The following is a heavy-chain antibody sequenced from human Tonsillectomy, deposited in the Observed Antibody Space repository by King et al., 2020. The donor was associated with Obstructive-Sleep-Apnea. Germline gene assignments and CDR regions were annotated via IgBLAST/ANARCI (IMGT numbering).Heavy chain of an antibody. D-gene: IGHD2-2*01. CDR3: ANINLVPASMLY. J-gene: IGHJ4*02. CDR2: IKSKRGGGTT. CDR1: GLTFSDAW. V-gene: IGHV3-15*01. Sequence: VQLVESGGGLVKPGGSLRLSCTVSGLTFSDAWMSWVRQAPGKGLEWVGRIKSKRGGGTTDYAAPVKGRFTISRDDSENTLYLQMNSLKTEDTAVYYCANINLVPASMLYWGQGTLVTVSS.